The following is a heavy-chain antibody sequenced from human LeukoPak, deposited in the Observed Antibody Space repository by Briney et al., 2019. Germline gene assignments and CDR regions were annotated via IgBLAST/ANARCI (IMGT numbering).Heavy chain of an antibody. CDR2: TYYRSKWYN. D-gene: IGHD6-19*01. CDR3: ARDRVAVAGTGLFDY. Sequence: SQTLSLTCAISGDSVSSNSAAWNWLRQSPSRGLEWLGSTYYRSKWYNGYAVSVKSRITINPDTSKNQFSLQLNSVTPEDTAVYYCARDRVAVAGTGLFDYWGQGTLVTVSS. V-gene: IGHV6-1*01. CDR1: GDSVSSNSAA. J-gene: IGHJ4*02.